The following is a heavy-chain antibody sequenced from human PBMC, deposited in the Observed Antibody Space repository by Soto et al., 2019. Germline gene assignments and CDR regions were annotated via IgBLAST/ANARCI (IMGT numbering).Heavy chain of an antibody. CDR3: ASTRGTMIVAFQH. CDR1: GGSISSGDYY. J-gene: IGHJ1*01. Sequence: QVQLQESGPGLVKPSQTLSLTCTVSGGSISSGDYYWSWIRQPPGKGLEWIGYIYYSGSTYYNPSLKSRVTISVDTSKNQFSLKLSSVTAAATAVYYFASTRGTMIVAFQHWGQGTLVTVSS. CDR2: IYYSGST. D-gene: IGHD3-22*01. V-gene: IGHV4-30-4*01.